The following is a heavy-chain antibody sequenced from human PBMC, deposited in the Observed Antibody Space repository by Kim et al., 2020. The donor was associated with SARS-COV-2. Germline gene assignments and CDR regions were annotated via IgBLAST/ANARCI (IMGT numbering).Heavy chain of an antibody. J-gene: IGHJ4*02. CDR3: ARTPIPAQQRGNVYSSNWEDY. CDR2: IYNGGGT. CDR1: GFTVSSNY. Sequence: GGSLRLSCAASGFTVSSNYMSWVRQAPGKGLEWDSVIYNGGGTYYADSVKGRFTISRDNSKNTLYLQMNSLRAEDTAVYYCARTPIPAQQRGNVYSSNWEDYWGQGTRVTVSS. V-gene: IGHV3-66*01. D-gene: IGHD6-13*01.